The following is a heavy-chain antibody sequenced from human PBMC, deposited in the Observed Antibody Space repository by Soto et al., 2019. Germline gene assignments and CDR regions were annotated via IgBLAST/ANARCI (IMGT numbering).Heavy chain of an antibody. D-gene: IGHD6-13*01. J-gene: IGHJ4*02. CDR1: GGSISSYY. CDR2: IYYSGST. Sequence: SETLSLTCTVSGGSISSYYWIWIRQPPGKGLEWIGYIYYSGSTNYNPSLKSRVTMSVDTSKNQFSLKLSSVTAADTAVYYCARDSALAAAFDYWVQGTLVTVSS. CDR3: ARDSALAAAFDY. V-gene: IGHV4-59*01.